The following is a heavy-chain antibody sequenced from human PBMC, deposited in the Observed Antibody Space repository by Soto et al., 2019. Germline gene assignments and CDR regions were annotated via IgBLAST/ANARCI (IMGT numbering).Heavy chain of an antibody. CDR2: IIPIFGTA. CDR1: GGTFSSYA. CDR3: AGSGDDLTYYYYGMDV. Sequence: SVKVSCKASGGTFSSYAISWVRQATGQGLEWMGGIIPIFGTANYAQKFQGRVTITADESTSTAYMELSSLRSEDTAVYYCAGSGDDLTYYYYGMDVWGQGTTVTVSS. V-gene: IGHV1-69*13. D-gene: IGHD2-21*01. J-gene: IGHJ6*02.